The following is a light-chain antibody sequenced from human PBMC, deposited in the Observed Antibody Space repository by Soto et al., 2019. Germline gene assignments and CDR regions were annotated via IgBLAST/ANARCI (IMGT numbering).Light chain of an antibody. Sequence: DIQVTQSPSSVSASVGDRVTITYGASQDIAAYLAWYQHKPGRAPELLIHAASSLQSGVPSRFSGSGSGTEFTLTISSLQPEDFATYYCQQLNSYPRTFGQGTRLEIK. V-gene: IGKV1-9*01. CDR3: QQLNSYPRT. J-gene: IGKJ5*01. CDR2: AAS. CDR1: QDIAAY.